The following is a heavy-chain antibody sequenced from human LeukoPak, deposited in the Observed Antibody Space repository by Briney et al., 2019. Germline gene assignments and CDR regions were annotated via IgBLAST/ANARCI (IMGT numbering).Heavy chain of an antibody. V-gene: IGHV3-38-3*01. CDR2: ISGGST. Sequence: GGSLRLSCAASGFTVSSNEMSWVRQAPGKGLEWVSSISGGSTYYADSRKGRFTISRDNAKNSLYLQMNSLRAEDTAVYYCAELGITMIGGVWGKGTTVTISS. CDR3: AELGITMIGGV. D-gene: IGHD3-10*02. J-gene: IGHJ6*04. CDR1: GFTVSSNE.